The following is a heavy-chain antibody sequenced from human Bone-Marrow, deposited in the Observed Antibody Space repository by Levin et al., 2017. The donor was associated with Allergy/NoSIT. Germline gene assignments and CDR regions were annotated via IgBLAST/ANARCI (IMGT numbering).Heavy chain of an antibody. CDR3: AKTTGTTFTYFYYMDV. D-gene: IGHD1-1*01. Sequence: PGGSLRLSCVASGFTFSDYYMTWIRQAPGKGLEWISYISHSGDYTKDADSVRGRFTISRDNAKNLLFLQMDSLRVEDTAVYYCAKTTGTTFTYFYYMDVWGEGTMVTVSS. V-gene: IGHV3-11*06. CDR2: ISHSGDYT. CDR1: GFTFSDYY. J-gene: IGHJ6*03.